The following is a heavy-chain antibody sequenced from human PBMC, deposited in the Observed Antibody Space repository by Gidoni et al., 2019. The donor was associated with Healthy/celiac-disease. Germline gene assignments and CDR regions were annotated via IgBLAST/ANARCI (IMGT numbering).Heavy chain of an antibody. D-gene: IGHD3-16*01. V-gene: IGHV4-61*02. CDR1: GGSISRGRYY. CDR2: IYTSGST. J-gene: IGHJ4*02. CDR3: AREGERVIDY. Sequence: QVQLQESGPGLVKPSQTLSLTCTVSGGSISRGRYYWSWIRQPAGKGLEWIGRIYTSGSTNYNPSLKSRVTISVDTSKNQFSLKLSSVTAADTAVYYWAREGERVIDYWGQGTLVTVSS.